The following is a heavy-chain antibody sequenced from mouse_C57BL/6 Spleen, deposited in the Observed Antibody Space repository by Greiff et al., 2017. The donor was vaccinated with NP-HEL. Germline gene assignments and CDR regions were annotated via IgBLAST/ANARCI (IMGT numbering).Heavy chain of an antibody. J-gene: IGHJ4*01. CDR2: IDPNRGGT. V-gene: IGHV1-72*01. CDR1: CYPFTSYW. CDR3: AREDYDPMGYAMDY. Sequence: QVPLQQPGAELVKPGASGKLSFQASCYPFTSYWMHWVKQRPGRGLEWIGRIDPNRGGTKYNEKFKSKATLTVDKPSSTAYMQLSSLTSEDSAVYYCAREDYDPMGYAMDYWGQGTSVTVSS. D-gene: IGHD2-4*01.